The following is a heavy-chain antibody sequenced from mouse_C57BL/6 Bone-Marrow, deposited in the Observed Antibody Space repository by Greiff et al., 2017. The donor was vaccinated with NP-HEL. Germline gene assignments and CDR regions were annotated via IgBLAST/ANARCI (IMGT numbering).Heavy chain of an antibody. D-gene: IGHD1-1*01. V-gene: IGHV1-5*01. CDR1: GYTFTSYW. J-gene: IGHJ1*03. CDR3: TRSTYYYGSSDWYFDV. CDR2: IYPGNSDT. Sequence: VQLQQSGTVLARPGASVKMSCKTSGYTFTSYWMHWVKQRPGQGLEWIGAIYPGNSDTSYNQKFKGKAKLTAVTSASTAYMELSSLTNEDSAVYHCTRSTYYYGSSDWYFDVWGTGTTVTVSS.